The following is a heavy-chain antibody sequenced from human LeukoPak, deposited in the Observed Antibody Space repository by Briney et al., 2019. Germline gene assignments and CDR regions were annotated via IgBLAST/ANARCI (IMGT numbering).Heavy chain of an antibody. Sequence: GESLKISCKGSGYSFTSYWIGWVRQMPGKGLEGMGIIYPGDSDTRYSPSFQGQVTISADKSISTAYLQWSSLKASDTAMYYCARGEGIAAAGTWGFWFDPWGQGTLVTVTS. J-gene: IGHJ5*02. V-gene: IGHV5-51*01. D-gene: IGHD6-13*01. CDR1: GYSFTSYW. CDR3: ARGEGIAAAGTWGFWFDP. CDR2: IYPGDSDT.